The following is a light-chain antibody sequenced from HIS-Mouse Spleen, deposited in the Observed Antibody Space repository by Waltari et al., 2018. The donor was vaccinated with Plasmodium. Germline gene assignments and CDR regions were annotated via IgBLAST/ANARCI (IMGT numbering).Light chain of an antibody. CDR1: QSVSRY. CDR2: DAS. J-gene: IGKJ4*01. V-gene: IGKV3-11*01. CDR3: QQRSNWPRVLT. Sequence: EIVLTQSPATLSLSPGEGATLSCRASQSVSRYLAWYQQKPGQAPRPLIYDASKSATGIPARVSGSGSGTDFTLTISSLEPEDFAVYYGQQRSNWPRVLTFGGGTKVEIK.